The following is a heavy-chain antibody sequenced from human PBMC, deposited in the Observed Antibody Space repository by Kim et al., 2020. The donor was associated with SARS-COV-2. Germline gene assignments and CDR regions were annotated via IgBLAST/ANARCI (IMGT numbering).Heavy chain of an antibody. CDR2: IYYSGST. CDR1: GGSISSYY. Sequence: SETLSLTCTVSGGSISSYYWSWIRQPPGKGLEWIGYIYYSGSTNYNPSLKSRVTISVDTSKNQFSLKLSSVTAADTAVYYCARDLTRAFDIWGQGTMVTVSS. V-gene: IGHV4-59*13. J-gene: IGHJ3*02. CDR3: ARDLTRAFDI.